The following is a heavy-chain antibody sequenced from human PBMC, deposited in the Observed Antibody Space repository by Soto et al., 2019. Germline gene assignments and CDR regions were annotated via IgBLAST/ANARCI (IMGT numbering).Heavy chain of an antibody. V-gene: IGHV3-23*01. D-gene: IGHD1-26*01. J-gene: IGHJ4*02. Sequence: EVQLLESGGGLVQPGGSLRLSCAASGFTFSSYAMRWVRQAPVKGLEWVSAISGSGGSTYYADSAKGRFTISRDNSKTTLYLQMNSLRAEDTAVYYCARRGSGSYYDYWGQGTLVSVSS. CDR3: ARRGSGSYYDY. CDR2: ISGSGGST. CDR1: GFTFSSYA.